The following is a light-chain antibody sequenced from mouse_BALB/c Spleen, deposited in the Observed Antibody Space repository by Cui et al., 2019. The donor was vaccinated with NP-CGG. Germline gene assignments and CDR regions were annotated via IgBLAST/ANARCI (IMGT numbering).Light chain of an antibody. Sequence: QTIMTQESALTTSPGDKVTLTCRSSTGTVTTSSYANWVQEKPDHLFTGLIGGTNNRAPGVPARFSGSLIGDKAALTITGAQTEDEAIYFCALWYSNHWVFGGGTKLTVL. CDR1: TGTVTTSSY. CDR2: GTN. J-gene: IGLJ1*01. V-gene: IGLV1*01. CDR3: ALWYSNHWV.